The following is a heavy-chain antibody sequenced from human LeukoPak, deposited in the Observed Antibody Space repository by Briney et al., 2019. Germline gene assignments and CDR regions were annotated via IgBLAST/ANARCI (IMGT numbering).Heavy chain of an antibody. V-gene: IGHV4-39*07. CDR2: IYYSGST. CDR3: ARDLADWAFDI. J-gene: IGHJ3*02. D-gene: IGHD3/OR15-3a*01. Sequence: PSETLSLTCTVSGGSISSSSYYWGWIRQPPGKGLEWIGSIYYSGSTYYNPSLKSRVTISVDTSKNQFSLKLSSVTAADTAVYYCARDLADWAFDIWGQGTMVTVSS. CDR1: GGSISSSSYY.